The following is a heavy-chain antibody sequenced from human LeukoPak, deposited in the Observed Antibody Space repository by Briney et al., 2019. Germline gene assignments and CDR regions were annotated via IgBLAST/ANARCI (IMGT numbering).Heavy chain of an antibody. Sequence: GGSLRLSCTASGFTFNSYSMHWVRQAPGKGLEWVSSTSSSSSYIYYADSVKGRFTISRDNAKKSLYLQMNRLRAEDTAVYFCARADTSDILTGYSDYWGQGTLVTVSS. V-gene: IGHV3-21*01. CDR2: TSSSSSYI. D-gene: IGHD3-9*01. J-gene: IGHJ4*02. CDR1: GFTFNSYS. CDR3: ARADTSDILTGYSDY.